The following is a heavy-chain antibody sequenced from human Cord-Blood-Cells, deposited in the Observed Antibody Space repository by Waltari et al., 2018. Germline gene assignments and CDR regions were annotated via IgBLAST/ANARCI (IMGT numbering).Heavy chain of an antibody. V-gene: IGHV4-34*01. D-gene: IGHD6-13*01. CDR3: TGSSWYYYYYYMDV. CDR1: GGSFSGYY. Sequence: QVQLQQWGAGLLKPSETLSLTCAVYGGSFSGYYWRWLRQPPGKGLEWIGEINHSGSTNYNPSLKSRVTISVDTSKNQFSLKLSSVTAADTAVYYCTGSSWYYYYYYMDVWGKGTTVTVSS. CDR2: INHSGST. J-gene: IGHJ6*03.